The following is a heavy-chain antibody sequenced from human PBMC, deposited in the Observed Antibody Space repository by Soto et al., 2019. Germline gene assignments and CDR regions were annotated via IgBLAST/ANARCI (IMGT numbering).Heavy chain of an antibody. J-gene: IGHJ6*02. CDR2: INPSGGST. D-gene: IGHD3-9*01. CDR1: GYTFTSYY. CDR3: ARFFAYYDILTGYYYYGMDV. V-gene: IGHV1-46*01. Sequence: GASVKVSCKASGYTFTSYYMHWVRQAPGQGLEWMGIINPSGGSTSYAQKFQGRVTMTRDTSTSTVYMELSSLRSEDTAVYYCARFFAYYDILTGYYYYGMDVWGQGTTVTVSS.